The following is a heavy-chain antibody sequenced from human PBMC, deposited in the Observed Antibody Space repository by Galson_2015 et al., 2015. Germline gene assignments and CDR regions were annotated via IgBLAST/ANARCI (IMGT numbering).Heavy chain of an antibody. Sequence: SLRLSCAASGFTFSSYAMHWVRQAPGKGLEWVAVISYDGSNKYYADSVKGRFTISRDNSKNTLYLQMNSLRAEDTAVYYCARDRSAFDIWGQGTMVTVSS. J-gene: IGHJ3*02. CDR3: ARDRSAFDI. CDR1: GFTFSSYA. CDR2: ISYDGSNK. V-gene: IGHV3-30-3*01.